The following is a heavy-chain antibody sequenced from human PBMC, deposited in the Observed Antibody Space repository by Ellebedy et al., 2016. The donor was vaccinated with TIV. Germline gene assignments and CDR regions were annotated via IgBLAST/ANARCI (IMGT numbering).Heavy chain of an antibody. J-gene: IGHJ5*02. D-gene: IGHD3-16*01. CDR3: ARRGSYGDYAVQINSWFDT. CDR1: GFSFRSYW. CDR2: IYQDGGVQ. V-gene: IGHV3-7*01. Sequence: GGSLRLSCAASGFSFRSYWMSWVRQAPGKGLEWVANIYQDGGVQYYVDSVKCRFTISRDNADNSLFLQMNSLRAEDTAVYYCARRGSYGDYAVQINSWFDTWGRGTLVAVSS.